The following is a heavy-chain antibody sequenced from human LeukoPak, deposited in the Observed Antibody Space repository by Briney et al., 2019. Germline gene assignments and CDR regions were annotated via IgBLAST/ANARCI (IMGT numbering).Heavy chain of an antibody. CDR1: GFTFSSYS. J-gene: IGHJ6*03. CDR2: ISSSSSYI. D-gene: IGHD3-10*01. V-gene: IGHV3-21*01. Sequence: GGSLRLSCAASGFTFSSYSMNWVRQAPGKGLEWVSSISSSSSYIYYADSVKGRFTISRDNAKNSLYLQMNSLRAEDTAVYYCARAGQAERFGSRKKTNDYYYYMDVWGKGTTVTVSS. CDR3: ARAGQAERFGSRKKTNDYYYYMDV.